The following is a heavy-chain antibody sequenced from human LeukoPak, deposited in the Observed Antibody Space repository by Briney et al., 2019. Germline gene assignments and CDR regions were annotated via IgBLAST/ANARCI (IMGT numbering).Heavy chain of an antibody. CDR3: ARTDGYSAYGRLAY. Sequence: SETLSLTCAVSGYSISSDYYWVWSRLPPGKGLEWIGTISHSGSTYYNPSLESRVTISADTSKNHFSLRLSSVTAADTAVYYCARTDGYSAYGRLAYWGQGTLVTVSS. V-gene: IGHV4-38-2*01. CDR1: GYSISSDYY. J-gene: IGHJ4*02. CDR2: ISHSGST. D-gene: IGHD5-12*01.